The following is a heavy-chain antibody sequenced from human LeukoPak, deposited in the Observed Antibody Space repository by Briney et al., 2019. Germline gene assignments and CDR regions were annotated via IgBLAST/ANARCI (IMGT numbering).Heavy chain of an antibody. J-gene: IGHJ4*02. D-gene: IGHD3-22*01. V-gene: IGHV3-23*01. Sequence: GGSLRLSCAASGFTFSSYAMSWVRQAPGKGLEWVSAISGSGGSTYYADSVKGRFTISRDNAKNSLYLQMNSLRPEDTAIYYYAREGVSTVTSILVVISFDYWGQGALVTVSS. CDR1: GFTFSSYA. CDR2: ISGSGGST. CDR3: AREGVSTVTSILVVISFDY.